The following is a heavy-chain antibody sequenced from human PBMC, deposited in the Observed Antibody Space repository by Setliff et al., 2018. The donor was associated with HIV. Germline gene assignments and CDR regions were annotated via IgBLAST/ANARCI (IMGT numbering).Heavy chain of an antibody. D-gene: IGHD7-27*01. J-gene: IGHJ4*02. V-gene: IGHV4-59*04. CDR3: AANFH. CDR2: IYNIGST. Sequence: SETLSLTCTVSGGSISDHYWSWIRQPPGKGLEWIGTIYNIGSTYYNPSLKSRVTISVDTSKNQFSLKLSSVTAADTAVYYCAANFHWGQGTLVTVSS. CDR1: GGSISDHY.